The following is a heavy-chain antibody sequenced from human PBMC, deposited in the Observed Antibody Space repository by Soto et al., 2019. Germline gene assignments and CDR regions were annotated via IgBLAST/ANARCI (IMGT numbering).Heavy chain of an antibody. J-gene: IGHJ4*02. CDR2: IYYSGST. V-gene: IGHV4-31*03. D-gene: IGHD4-17*01. CDR3: ARVGRDYEGWNHDY. CDR1: GGSISSGGYY. Sequence: QVQLQETGPGLVKPSQTLSLTCTVSGGSISSGGYYWSWIRQHPGKGLEWIGYIYYSGSTYYNPSLKSRVNISVDTSKNPFSLKLSAVTAGDTAVYDCARVGRDYEGWNHDYWGQGTLVTVSS.